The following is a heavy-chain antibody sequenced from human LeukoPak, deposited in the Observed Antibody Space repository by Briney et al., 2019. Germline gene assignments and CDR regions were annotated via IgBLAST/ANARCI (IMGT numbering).Heavy chain of an antibody. CDR2: INSDGNST. Sequence: GGSLRLSCAASGFTFSSYWMHWVRQAPGKGLVWVSRINSDGNSTSYADSVKGRFTISRDNAKNTLYLQMNSLRAEDTAVYYCARGGPYCSGGSCYDSYYGMDVWGQGTTVTVSS. D-gene: IGHD2-15*01. V-gene: IGHV3-74*01. CDR3: ARGGPYCSGGSCYDSYYGMDV. CDR1: GFTFSSYW. J-gene: IGHJ6*02.